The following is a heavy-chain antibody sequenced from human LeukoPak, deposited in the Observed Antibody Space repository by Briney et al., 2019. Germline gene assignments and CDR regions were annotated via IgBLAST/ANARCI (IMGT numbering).Heavy chain of an antibody. J-gene: IGHJ4*02. Sequence: GASGKVACKASGYTFTSYWIQWGRRAPGQRLGWRGLINSDGGSTAYAHSFQGRDTMTRDTSTSTVYMDLSSLRSEDTAVYYCARAPRNSSKMLDYWGQGTLVTVSS. V-gene: IGHV1-46*01. CDR1: GYTFTSYW. CDR2: INSDGGST. D-gene: IGHD6-13*01. CDR3: ARAPRNSSKMLDY.